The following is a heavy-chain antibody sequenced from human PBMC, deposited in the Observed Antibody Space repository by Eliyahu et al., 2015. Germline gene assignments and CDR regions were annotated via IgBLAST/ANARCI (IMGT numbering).Heavy chain of an antibody. CDR3: TTLVLRYFDWLGNWFDP. Sequence: EVQLVESGGGLVKPGGSLRLSCAASGFXFXNAWXSWVRQAPGKGLGWVGRIKSKTDGGTTDYAAPVKGRFTISRDDSKNTLYLQMNSLKTEDTAVYYCTTLVLRYFDWLGNWFDPWGQGTLVTVSS. CDR1: GFXFXNAW. CDR2: IKSKTDGGTT. J-gene: IGHJ5*02. D-gene: IGHD3-9*01. V-gene: IGHV3-15*01.